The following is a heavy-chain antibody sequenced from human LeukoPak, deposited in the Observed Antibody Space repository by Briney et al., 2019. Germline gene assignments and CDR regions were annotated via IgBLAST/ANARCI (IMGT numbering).Heavy chain of an antibody. CDR3: ARASYGNNPTHFDY. CDR1: GYTFSDYY. V-gene: IGHV1-2*06. CDR2: INPNSGGA. J-gene: IGHJ4*02. Sequence: ASLNVSFKASGYTFSDYYIHWVRQAPGQGLQWMGRINPNSGGADYAQNFQGRVTMTRDTSTNTVYMQLIWLRSDDAAVYYCARASYGNNPTHFDYWGQGTLVTVSS. D-gene: IGHD4-11*01.